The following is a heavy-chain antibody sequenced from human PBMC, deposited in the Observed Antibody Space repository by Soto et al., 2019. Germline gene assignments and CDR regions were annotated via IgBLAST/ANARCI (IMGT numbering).Heavy chain of an antibody. D-gene: IGHD6-19*01. CDR2: IIPIFGTA. V-gene: IGHV1-69*13. J-gene: IGHJ4*02. CDR3: ARPGSSGWYYFDY. Sequence: SVKVSCKASGGTFSIYAISWVRQAPGQGLEWMGGIIPIFGTANYAQKFQGRVTITADESTSTAYMELSSLRSEDTAVYYCARPGSSGWYYFDYWGQGTLVTVSS. CDR1: GGTFSIYA.